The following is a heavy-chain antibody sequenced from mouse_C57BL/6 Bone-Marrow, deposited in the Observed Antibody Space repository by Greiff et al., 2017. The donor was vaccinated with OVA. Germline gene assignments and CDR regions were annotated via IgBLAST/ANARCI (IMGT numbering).Heavy chain of an antibody. CDR3: APLYYDYDVNYAMDY. J-gene: IGHJ4*01. CDR1: GYTFTDYY. D-gene: IGHD2-4*01. V-gene: IGHV1-19*01. CDR2: INPYNGGT. Sequence: EVQLQQSGPVLVKPGASVKMSCKASGYTFTDYYMNWVKQSHGKSLEWIGVINPYNGGTSYNQKFKGKATLTVDKSSSTAYMELNSLTSEDSAVYYCAPLYYDYDVNYAMDYWGQGTSVTVSS.